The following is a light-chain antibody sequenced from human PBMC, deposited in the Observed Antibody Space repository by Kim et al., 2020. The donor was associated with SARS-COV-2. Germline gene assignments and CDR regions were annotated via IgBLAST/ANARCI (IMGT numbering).Light chain of an antibody. Sequence: ASVGESVTITCRARQGISHYLAWFKQKPGKAPKSLIFAASSLQSGVPSWFRGSGSGTDFNLTISGLQPEDFATYYCQHYNAYPSAFGQGTRLEIK. CDR3: QHYNAYPSA. V-gene: IGKV1-16*01. CDR1: QGISHY. J-gene: IGKJ5*01. CDR2: AAS.